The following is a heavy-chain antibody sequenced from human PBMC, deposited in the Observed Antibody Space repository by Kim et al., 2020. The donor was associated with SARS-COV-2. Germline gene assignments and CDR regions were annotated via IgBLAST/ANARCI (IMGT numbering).Heavy chain of an antibody. CDR3: ARDRRGFNPYYGMDV. J-gene: IGHJ6*02. V-gene: IGHV3-23*01. D-gene: IGHD3-10*01. Sequence: ADPVKGRFTISRDTSKSTLYLQMNSLRAEDTAVYYCARDRRGFNPYYGMDVWGQGTTVIVSS.